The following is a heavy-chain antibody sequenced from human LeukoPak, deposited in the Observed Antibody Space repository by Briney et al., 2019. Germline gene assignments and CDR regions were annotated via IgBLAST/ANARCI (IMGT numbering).Heavy chain of an antibody. Sequence: GGSLRLSCAASGFSFSTYSMNWIRQAPGKGLEWISYISGSGGSIFTADSVRGRFTISRDNGNNSLFLQMNPLRAEDTAVYYCARGRYYDTSAYNYFDPWGQGTLVTVSS. CDR1: GFSFSTYS. V-gene: IGHV3-48*01. CDR3: ARGRYYDTSAYNYFDP. CDR2: ISGSGGSI. J-gene: IGHJ5*02. D-gene: IGHD3-22*01.